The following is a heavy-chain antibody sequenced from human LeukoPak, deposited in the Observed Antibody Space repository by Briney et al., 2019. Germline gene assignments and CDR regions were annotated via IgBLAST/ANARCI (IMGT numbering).Heavy chain of an antibody. CDR3: ARTIWFGELYYFDY. CDR2: INPNSGDT. J-gene: IGHJ4*02. Sequence: GASVKVSCKASGYTFTGYYIHWVRQAPGQGLEWMGRINPNSGDTDYAQRFQGRVTMTRDTSISTAYMELSRLRSDDTAVYYCARTIWFGELYYFDYWGQGTLVTVSS. CDR1: GYTFTGYY. V-gene: IGHV1-2*06. D-gene: IGHD3-10*01.